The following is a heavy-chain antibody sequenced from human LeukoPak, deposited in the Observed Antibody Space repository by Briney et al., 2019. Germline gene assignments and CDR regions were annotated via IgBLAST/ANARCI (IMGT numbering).Heavy chain of an antibody. CDR2: INHSGST. CDR3: ARSRPLLRYFGWLWTGLFFGY. J-gene: IGHJ4*02. CDR1: GGSFSGYY. V-gene: IGHV4-34*01. D-gene: IGHD3-9*01. Sequence: PSETLSLTCADYGGSFSGYYWSWIRQPPGKGLEWIGEINHSGSTNYNPSLKSRVTISVDTSKNQFSLKLSSVTAADTAVYYCARSRPLLRYFGWLWTGLFFGYWGQGTLVTVSS.